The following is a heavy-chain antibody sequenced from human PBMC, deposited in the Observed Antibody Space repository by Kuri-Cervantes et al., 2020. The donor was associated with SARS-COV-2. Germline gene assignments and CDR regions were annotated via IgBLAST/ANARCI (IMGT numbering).Heavy chain of an antibody. J-gene: IGHJ4*02. CDR2: ISGSGGST. CDR1: GFTFSSYA. V-gene: IGHV3-23*01. CDR3: ARVHDYGDLRRWAADY. Sequence: GESLKISCAASGFTFSSYAMSWVRQAPGKGLEWVSAISGSGGSTYYADSVKGRFTISRDNSKNTLYLQMNSLRAEDTAVYYCARVHDYGDLRRWAADYWGQGTLVTVSS. D-gene: IGHD4-17*01.